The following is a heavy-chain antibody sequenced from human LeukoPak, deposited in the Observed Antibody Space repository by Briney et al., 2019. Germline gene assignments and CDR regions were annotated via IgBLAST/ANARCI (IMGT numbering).Heavy chain of an antibody. Sequence: SETLSLTCTVSGGSTSSSSYYWGWIRQPPGKGLEWIGNIYYSGSTYYNPSLKSRVTMSVDTSKNQFSLKLSSVNAADTAVYYCARREAVLTGYFDYWGQGTLVTVSS. CDR2: IYYSGST. V-gene: IGHV4-39*01. CDR3: ARREAVLTGYFDY. CDR1: GGSTSSSSYY. J-gene: IGHJ4*02. D-gene: IGHD1-14*01.